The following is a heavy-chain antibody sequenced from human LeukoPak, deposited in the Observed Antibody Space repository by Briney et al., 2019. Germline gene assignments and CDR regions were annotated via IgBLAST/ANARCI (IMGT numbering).Heavy chain of an antibody. CDR3: ARDNHYYDSSGYCSDAFDI. CDR1: GGSISSYY. Sequence: PSETLSLTCTVSGGSISSYYWSWIRQPPGKGLEWIGYIYYSRSTNYNPSLKSRVTISVGTSKNQFSLKLSSVTAADTAVYYCARDNHYYDSSGYCSDAFDIWGQGTMVTVSS. V-gene: IGHV4-59*01. CDR2: IYYSRST. J-gene: IGHJ3*02. D-gene: IGHD3-22*01.